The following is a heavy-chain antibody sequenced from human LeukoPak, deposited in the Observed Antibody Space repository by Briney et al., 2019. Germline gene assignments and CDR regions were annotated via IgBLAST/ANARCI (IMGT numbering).Heavy chain of an antibody. CDR2: INTYGTST. CDR1: GFTFSSYW. CDR3: ARGSTTVTTKDWFDP. D-gene: IGHD4-17*01. V-gene: IGHV3-74*03. Sequence: GGSLRLSCAASGFTFSSYWMHWVRQVPGKGLVWVARINTYGTSTTYGDSVEGRFSISRDNAKNTLDLEMNSLRGDDTAVYYCARGSTTVTTKDWFDPWGQGTQVTVSS. J-gene: IGHJ5*02.